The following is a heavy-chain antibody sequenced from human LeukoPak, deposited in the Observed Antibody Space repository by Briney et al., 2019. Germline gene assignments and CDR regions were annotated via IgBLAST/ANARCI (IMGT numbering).Heavy chain of an antibody. CDR2: INPNSGGT. D-gene: IGHD1-1*01. CDR1: GYTFTGYY. Sequence: VASVKVSCKTSGYTFTGYYMHWVRQAPRQGLEWMGRINPNSGGTNYAQKFQGRVTMTRDTSITTAYMELSSLRSDDTAVYYCASWDWNPNYYFDYWGQGTLVTVSS. V-gene: IGHV1-2*06. CDR3: ASWDWNPNYYFDY. J-gene: IGHJ4*02.